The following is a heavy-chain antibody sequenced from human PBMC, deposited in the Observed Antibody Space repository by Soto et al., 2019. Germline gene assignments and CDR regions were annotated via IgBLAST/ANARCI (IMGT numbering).Heavy chain of an antibody. CDR1: GFTFSSYA. D-gene: IGHD6-19*01. CDR3: AKGSAVAGKANYYGMDV. Sequence: GGSLRLSCAASGFTFSSYAMSWVRQAPGKGLEWVSAISGSGGSTYYADSVKGRFTISRDNSKNTLYLQMNSLRAEDTAVYYCAKGSAVAGKANYYGMDVWGHGTKVTVSS. J-gene: IGHJ6*01. V-gene: IGHV3-23*01. CDR2: ISGSGGST.